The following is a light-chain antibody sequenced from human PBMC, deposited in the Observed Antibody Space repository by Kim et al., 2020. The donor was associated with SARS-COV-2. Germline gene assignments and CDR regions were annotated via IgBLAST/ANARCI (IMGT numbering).Light chain of an antibody. CDR3: HQYYLYPFT. CDR1: QSINIW. J-gene: IGKJ2*01. V-gene: IGKV1-5*01. Sequence: DIQMTQSPSTLSASVGDRVTISCRASQSINIWLAWSLQKPGKAPKLLIHGASTLDRGVPLRFSGNGSETDFTLTISSLRPEDFATYYCHQYYLYPFTFGQGTKLEI. CDR2: GAS.